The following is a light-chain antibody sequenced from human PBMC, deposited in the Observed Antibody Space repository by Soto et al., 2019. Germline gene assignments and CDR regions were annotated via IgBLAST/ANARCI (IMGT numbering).Light chain of an antibody. J-gene: IGLJ3*02. Sequence: QTVVTQPPSVSGAPGQRVTISCTGTSSNLGAGYDVHWYQQLPGAAPKLVIFGNRNRPSGVPERFSGSKSGTSASLAITGLQAEDEADYYCQAYDYSLTASAFGGGTKLTVL. CDR3: QAYDYSLTASA. CDR1: SSNLGAGYD. CDR2: GNR. V-gene: IGLV1-40*01.